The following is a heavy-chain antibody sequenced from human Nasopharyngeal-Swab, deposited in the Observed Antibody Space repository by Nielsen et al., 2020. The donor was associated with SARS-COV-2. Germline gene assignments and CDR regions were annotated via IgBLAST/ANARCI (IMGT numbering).Heavy chain of an antibody. J-gene: IGHJ3*01. Sequence: WIRQPPGKGLEWVSRVNTDGSATSYAYSVKGRFTISRDNAKNTLYLQMNGLRGEDTAVYFCAREMATTGERREGDGWGQGTRGTVSS. V-gene: IGHV3-74*01. D-gene: IGHD3-16*01. CDR3: AREMATTGERREGDG. CDR2: VNTDGSAT.